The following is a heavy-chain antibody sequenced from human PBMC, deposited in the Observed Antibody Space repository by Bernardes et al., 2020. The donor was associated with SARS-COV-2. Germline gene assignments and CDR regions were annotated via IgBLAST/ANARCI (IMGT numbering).Heavy chain of an antibody. CDR1: GDSVSSNRVT. D-gene: IGHD7-27*01. J-gene: IGHJ3*02. CDR3: ARQGPTGGFDI. CDR2: TYYNGKWYN. V-gene: IGHV6-1*01. Sequence: SQTLSLTCGISGDSVSSNRVTWNWIRHSPSRGLEWLARTYYNGKWYNDYAVSVKSRVAINADTSKSQFSLQLRSMSPEDTATYYCARQGPTGGFDIWGQGTMVTVSS.